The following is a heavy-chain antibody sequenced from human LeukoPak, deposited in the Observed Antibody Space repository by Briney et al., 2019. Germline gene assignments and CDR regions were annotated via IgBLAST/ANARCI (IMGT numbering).Heavy chain of an antibody. CDR2: INPNSGGT. CDR3: ARDLRLRLMAVGY. Sequence: ASVKVSCKASGYTFTGYYMHWVRQAPGQGLEWMGWINPNSGGTNYAQKFQGRVTMTRDTSISTAYMELSRRRSDDTAVYYCARDLRLRLMAVGYWRQGNRVTVSS. D-gene: IGHD5-12*01. J-gene: IGHJ4*02. V-gene: IGHV1-2*02. CDR1: GYTFTGYY.